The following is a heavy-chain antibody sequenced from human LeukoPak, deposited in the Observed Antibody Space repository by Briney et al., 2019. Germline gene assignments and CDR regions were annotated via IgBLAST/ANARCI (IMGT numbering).Heavy chain of an antibody. CDR2: INHSGST. Sequence: SETLSLTCAVYGGSFSGYYWSWLRHPPGKGLEWIGEINHSGSTNYNPSLKSRVTISVDTSKNQFSLKLSSVTAADTAVYYCARGWSHDSSGYYYGYWGQGTLVTVSS. V-gene: IGHV4-34*01. CDR3: ARGWSHDSSGYYYGY. J-gene: IGHJ4*02. D-gene: IGHD3-22*01. CDR1: GGSFSGYY.